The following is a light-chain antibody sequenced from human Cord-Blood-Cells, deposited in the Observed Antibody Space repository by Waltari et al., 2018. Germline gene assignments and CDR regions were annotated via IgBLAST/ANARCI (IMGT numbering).Light chain of an antibody. CDR2: EVS. J-gene: IGLJ1*01. V-gene: IGLV2-14*01. CDR1: ISDVGGYNY. CDR3: SSYTSSSTYV. Sequence: QSALTQPASVSGSPGQSITISCTGTISDVGGYNYFSWYQQHPGKAPKLMIYEVSNRPSGVSNRFSGSKSGNTASLTISGLQAEDEADYYCSSYTSSSTYVFGTGTKVTVL.